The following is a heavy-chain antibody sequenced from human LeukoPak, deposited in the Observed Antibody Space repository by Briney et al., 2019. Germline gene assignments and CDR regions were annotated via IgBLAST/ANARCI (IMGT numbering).Heavy chain of an antibody. CDR3: AREGEEELLWFGETSHFDY. V-gene: IGHV1-46*01. D-gene: IGHD3-10*01. Sequence: ASVNVSCKASGYSFTSYYIHWVRQAPGQGLEWMGIINLSGGSTSYAQKFQGRVTMTRDTSTSTVYMELSSLRSEDTAVYYCAREGEEELLWFGETSHFDYWGQGALVTVSS. CDR1: GYSFTSYY. J-gene: IGHJ4*02. CDR2: INLSGGST.